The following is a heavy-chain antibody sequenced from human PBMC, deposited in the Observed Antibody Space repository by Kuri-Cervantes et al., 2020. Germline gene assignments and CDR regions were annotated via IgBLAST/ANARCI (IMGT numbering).Heavy chain of an antibody. CDR2: IYPGDSDT. CDR3: ARHGITGTTGSYWFDP. J-gene: IGHJ5*02. D-gene: IGHD1-20*01. Sequence: GESLKISCKGSGYSFTSYWIGWVRQMPGKGLEWMGIIYPGDSDTRYSPSFQGQVTISADKSISTAYLQWGSLKASDTAMYYCARHGITGTTGSYWFDPWGQGTLVTVSS. CDR1: GYSFTSYW. V-gene: IGHV5-51*01.